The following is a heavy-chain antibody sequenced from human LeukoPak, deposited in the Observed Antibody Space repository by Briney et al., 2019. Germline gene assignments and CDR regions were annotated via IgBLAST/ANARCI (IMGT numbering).Heavy chain of an antibody. D-gene: IGHD1-1*01. Sequence: ASVKVSCKTSGYTFTTYGISWVRQAPGQGLEGMEWISPYNGNTHYAQKLQGRATMTTDTSTSTAYMELRSLRSDDTAVYYCARDGSMRTGTRLRAFDIWGQGTMVTVSS. CDR3: ARDGSMRTGTRLRAFDI. CDR2: ISPYNGNT. J-gene: IGHJ3*02. CDR1: GYTFTTYG. V-gene: IGHV1-18*01.